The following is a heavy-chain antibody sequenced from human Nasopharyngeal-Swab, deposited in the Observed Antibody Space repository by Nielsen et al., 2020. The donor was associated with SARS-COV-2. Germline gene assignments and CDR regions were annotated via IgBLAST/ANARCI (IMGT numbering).Heavy chain of an antibody. J-gene: IGHJ4*02. CDR3: ARGGPVAFDY. CDR1: GFTFTTYD. D-gene: IGHD6-19*01. V-gene: IGHV1-8*01. Sequence: ASVKVSCKASGFTFTTYDINWVRQAYGQGPEWMGWMTPKTGYTGYAQKFQGRVTMTWNTSISTAYMDLSSLTSEDTAVYYCARGGPVAFDYWGQGSLVIVSS. CDR2: MTPKTGYT.